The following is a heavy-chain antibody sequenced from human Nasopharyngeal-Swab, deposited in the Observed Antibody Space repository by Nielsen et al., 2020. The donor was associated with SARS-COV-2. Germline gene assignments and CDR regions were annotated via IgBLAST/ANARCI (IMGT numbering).Heavy chain of an antibody. V-gene: IGHV4-39*07. D-gene: IGHD3-10*01. J-gene: IGHJ6*03. CDR3: ARERGRGGIWNYYYYYMDV. CDR2: IYCSGST. Sequence: RQAPGKGLEWIGSIYCSGSTYYNPSLKSRVTISVDTSKNQFSLKLSSVTAADTAVYYCARERGRGGIWNYYYYYMDVWGKGTTVTVSS.